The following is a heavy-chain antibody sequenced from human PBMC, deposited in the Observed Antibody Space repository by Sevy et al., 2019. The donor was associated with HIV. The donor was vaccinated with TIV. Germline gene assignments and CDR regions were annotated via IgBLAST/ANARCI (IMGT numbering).Heavy chain of an antibody. D-gene: IGHD3-10*01. CDR1: GFTFRSYG. CDR3: AKIGWFGELPYYYYGMDV. J-gene: IGHJ6*02. Sequence: GRSLRLSCAASGFTFRSYGMHWVRQAPGKGLHWVAVISYDGSGESHTGSVKGRFTISRDNSKNTLYLQMNSLRPEDTDVDYCAKIGWFGELPYYYYGMDVWGQGTAVTVSS. CDR2: ISYDGSGE. V-gene: IGHV3-30*18.